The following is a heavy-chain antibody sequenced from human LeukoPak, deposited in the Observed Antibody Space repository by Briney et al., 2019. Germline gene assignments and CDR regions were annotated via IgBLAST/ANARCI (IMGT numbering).Heavy chain of an antibody. D-gene: IGHD3-10*01. CDR1: GASISSYY. CDR3: ASGSMVRGVSNWYFDL. CDR2: VYYSGGT. V-gene: IGHV4-59*01. J-gene: IGHJ2*01. Sequence: SETLSLTCTVSGASISSYYWSWIRQPPGEGLEFIGYVYYSGGTNYNPSLKSRVTISADTSKNQFSLKLSSVTAADTAVYYCASGSMVRGVSNWYFDLWGRGTLVTVSS.